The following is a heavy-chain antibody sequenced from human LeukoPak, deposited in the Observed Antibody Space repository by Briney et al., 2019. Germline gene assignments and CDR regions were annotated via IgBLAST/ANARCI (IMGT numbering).Heavy chain of an antibody. D-gene: IGHD3-10*01. Sequence: GGSLRLSCAASGFTFSNAWMSWVRQAPGKGLEWVSAISGSGGSTYYADSVKGRFTISRDNSKNTLYLQMNSLRAEDTAVYYCAKVYGSGSYYYYYYMDVWGKGTTVTISS. V-gene: IGHV3-23*01. CDR1: GFTFSNAW. J-gene: IGHJ6*03. CDR3: AKVYGSGSYYYYYYMDV. CDR2: ISGSGGST.